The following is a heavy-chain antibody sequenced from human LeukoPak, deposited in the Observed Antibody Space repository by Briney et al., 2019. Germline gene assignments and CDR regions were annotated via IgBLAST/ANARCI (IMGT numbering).Heavy chain of an antibody. CDR2: IYHSGST. V-gene: IGHV4-38-2*02. CDR1: GYSISSGYY. J-gene: IGHJ3*02. D-gene: IGHD6-19*01. CDR3: ARATPGYSSGWYEGPEAFDI. Sequence: SETLSLTCTVSGYSISSGYYWGWIRRPPGKGLEWIGSIYHSGSTYYNPSLKSRVTISVDTSKNQFSLKLSSVTAADTAVYYCARATPGYSSGWYEGPEAFDIWGQGTMVTVSS.